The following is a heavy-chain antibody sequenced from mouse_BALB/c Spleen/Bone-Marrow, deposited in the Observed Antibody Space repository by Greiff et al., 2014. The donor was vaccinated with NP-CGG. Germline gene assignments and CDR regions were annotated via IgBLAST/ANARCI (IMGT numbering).Heavy chain of an antibody. D-gene: IGHD2-3*01. Sequence: EVQLQQSGAELVKPGASVKLSCTASGFNIKDTYMHWVKQRPEQGLEWIGRIDPANGNTKYDPKFQGKATITADTSSNTAYLQLSSLTSEDTAVYYCARSLYDGYFSWFAYWGRGTLVTVSA. CDR3: ARSLYDGYFSWFAY. CDR1: GFNIKDTY. CDR2: IDPANGNT. V-gene: IGHV14-3*02. J-gene: IGHJ3*01.